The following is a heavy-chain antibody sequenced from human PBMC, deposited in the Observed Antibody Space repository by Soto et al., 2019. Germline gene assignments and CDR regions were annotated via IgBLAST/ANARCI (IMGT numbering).Heavy chain of an antibody. D-gene: IGHD3-10*02. Sequence: EVQLVESGGGLVQPGGSLRLSCAASGFTFSSYWMHWVRQAPGKGLVWVSRINSDGSSTSYADSVKGRFTISRDNAKNTLYLQMNSQRAEDTAVYYCARMRSILLWSGDYYYGMDVWGQGTTVTVSS. CDR1: GFTFSSYW. J-gene: IGHJ6*02. CDR2: INSDGSST. CDR3: ARMRSILLWSGDYYYGMDV. V-gene: IGHV3-74*01.